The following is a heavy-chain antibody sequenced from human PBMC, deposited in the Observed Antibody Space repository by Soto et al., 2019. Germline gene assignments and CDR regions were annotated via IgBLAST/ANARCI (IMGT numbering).Heavy chain of an antibody. D-gene: IGHD5-12*01. CDR3: ARVVEYSGLWYYYYGMDV. Sequence: VQLVESGGGLVQPGGSLRLSCAASGFTFSSYWMHWVRQAPGKGLVWVSRINSDGSSTSYADSVKGRFTISRDNAKNTLYLQMNSLRAEDTAVYYCARVVEYSGLWYYYYGMDVWGQGTTVTVSS. J-gene: IGHJ6*02. CDR2: INSDGSST. CDR1: GFTFSSYW. V-gene: IGHV3-74*01.